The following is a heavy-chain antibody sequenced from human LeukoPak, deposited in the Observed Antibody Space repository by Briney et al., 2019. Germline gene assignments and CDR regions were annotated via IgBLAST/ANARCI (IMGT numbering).Heavy chain of an antibody. D-gene: IGHD1-26*01. CDR1: GSTFSDQY. Sequence: GGSLRLSCAASGSTFSDQYMDWVRQAPGKGLQWVGRIGNKASRYTTEYAASVKGRFTISRDDSRNSLYLQMNSLKTEDTALYYCTRGYSGKSVYAFDIWGPGKMVTVSS. J-gene: IGHJ3*02. CDR2: IGNKASRYTT. V-gene: IGHV3-72*01. CDR3: TRGYSGKSVYAFDI.